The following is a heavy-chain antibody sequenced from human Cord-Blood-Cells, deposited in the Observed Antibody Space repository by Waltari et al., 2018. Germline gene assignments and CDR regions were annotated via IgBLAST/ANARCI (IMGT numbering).Heavy chain of an antibody. CDR1: GFPVRSTY. CDR3: ARVAVAGQPGAFDI. J-gene: IGHJ3*02. D-gene: IGHD6-19*01. V-gene: IGHV3-53*04. CDR2: IYSGGST. Sequence: EVQLVESGGGLVQPGGSLRLSCAASGFPVRSTYMSWVRQAPGKGLEWVSVIYSGGSTYYADSVKGRFTISRHNSKNTLYLQMNSLRAEDTAVYYCARVAVAGQPGAFDIWGQGTMVTVSS.